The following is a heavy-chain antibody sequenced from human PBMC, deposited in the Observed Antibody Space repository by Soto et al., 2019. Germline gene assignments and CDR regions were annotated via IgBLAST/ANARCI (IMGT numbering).Heavy chain of an antibody. V-gene: IGHV1-69*02. J-gene: IGHJ5*02. Sequence: QVQLVQSGAEVKKPGSPVKVSCKASGGTFSSYTISWVRQAPGQGLEWMGRIIPILGIANYAQKFQGRVTITADKSTSTAYMELSSLRSEDTAVYYCARVLPSRFDPWGQGTLVTVSS. CDR1: GGTFSSYT. CDR3: ARVLPSRFDP. CDR2: IIPILGIA.